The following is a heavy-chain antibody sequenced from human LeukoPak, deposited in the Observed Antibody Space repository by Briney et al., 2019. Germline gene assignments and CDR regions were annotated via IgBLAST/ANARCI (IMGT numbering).Heavy chain of an antibody. CDR1: GGSITNYY. D-gene: IGHD6-19*01. CDR3: ARRGGTLAGNYFDS. CDR2: INSRGNT. Sequence: SETLSLTCTVSGGSITNYYWSWIRQPAGKGLEWIGRINSRGNTNYNPSLMSRVTISVDTSNNQFSLRLSSVTAADTAVYFCARRGGTLAGNYFDSWGQGTLVTVSS. V-gene: IGHV4-4*07. J-gene: IGHJ4*02.